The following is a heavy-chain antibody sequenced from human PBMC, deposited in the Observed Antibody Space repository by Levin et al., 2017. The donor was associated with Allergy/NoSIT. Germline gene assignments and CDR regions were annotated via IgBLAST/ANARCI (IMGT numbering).Heavy chain of an antibody. CDR3: ARGGCSSTSCLDN. D-gene: IGHD2-2*01. J-gene: IGHJ4*02. CDR2: VFSDGSIT. V-gene: IGHV3-74*01. Sequence: ASETLSLTCAASGFTFSNYYMHWVRQAPGKGLVWVSRVFSDGSITDYADSVKGRFTISRDNARNTLYLQMNSLRAEDTAVYYCARGGCSSTSCLDNWGQGILVTVSS. CDR1: GFTFSNYY.